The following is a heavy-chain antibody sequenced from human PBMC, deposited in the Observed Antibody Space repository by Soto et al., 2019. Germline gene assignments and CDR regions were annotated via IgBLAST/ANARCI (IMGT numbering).Heavy chain of an antibody. J-gene: IGHJ4*02. Sequence: QVQLQESGPGLVKPSETLSLTCTVSGGSISSYYWSWIRQPPGKGLGWMGYIYYSGSTNYNPSLKSRVTISVDRSKNQSPPTRSSMPAPDTPVYSCARRWGDPFASWGQGTLVTVS. CDR3: ARRWGDPFAS. V-gene: IGHV4-59*01. CDR1: GGSISSYY. CDR2: IYYSGST. D-gene: IGHD2-21*02.